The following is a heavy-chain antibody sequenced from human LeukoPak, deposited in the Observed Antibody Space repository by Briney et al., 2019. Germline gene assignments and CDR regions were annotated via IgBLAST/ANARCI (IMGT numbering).Heavy chain of an antibody. CDR2: TYYGGNT. V-gene: IGHV4-39*01. CDR1: GGSISSSSYY. D-gene: IGHD4-17*01. J-gene: IGHJ5*02. CDR3: ARRPVTSNWFDP. Sequence: SETLSLTCTVSGGSISSSSYYWGWIRQPPGKGLEWIGSTYYGGNTYYNPSLMSRVTISVDTSKNQFSLKLSSVTAADTAVYYCARRPVTSNWFDPWGQGTLVTVSS.